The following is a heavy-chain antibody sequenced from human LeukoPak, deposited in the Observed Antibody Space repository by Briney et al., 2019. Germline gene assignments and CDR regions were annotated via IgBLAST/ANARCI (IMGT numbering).Heavy chain of an antibody. J-gene: IGHJ4*02. CDR2: ISSSSSYI. Sequence: GGSLRLSCAASGFTFSSYSMNWVRQAPGKGLEWVSSISSSSSYIYYADSVKGRFTISRDNSKNTLYLQMNSLRAEDTAVYYCAKATWSVVYSSGWVIDYWGQGTLVTVSS. CDR3: AKATWSVVYSSGWVIDY. V-gene: IGHV3-21*04. CDR1: GFTFSSYS. D-gene: IGHD6-19*01.